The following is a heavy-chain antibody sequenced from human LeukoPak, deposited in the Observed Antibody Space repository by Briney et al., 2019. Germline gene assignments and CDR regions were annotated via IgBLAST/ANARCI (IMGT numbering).Heavy chain of an antibody. J-gene: IGHJ3*02. V-gene: IGHV1-18*01. D-gene: IGHD1-1*01. CDR3: ARQHWHYAFDI. Sequence: ASVKVSCKASGYTFTSYGISWVRQAPGQGLEWMGWISAYNGNTNYAQKLQGRVTMTTDTSTSTAYVELRSLRSDDTAVYYCARQHWHYAFDIWGQGTMATVSS. CDR2: ISAYNGNT. CDR1: GYTFTSYG.